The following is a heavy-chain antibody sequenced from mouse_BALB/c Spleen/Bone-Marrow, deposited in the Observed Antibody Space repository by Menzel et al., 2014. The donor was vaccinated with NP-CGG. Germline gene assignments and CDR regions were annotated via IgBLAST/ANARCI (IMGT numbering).Heavy chain of an antibody. V-gene: IGHV2-9*02. D-gene: IGHD2-3*01. Sequence: VHLVESGPGLVAPSQSLSITCTVSGFSLTSYGVHWVRQPPGKGLEWLGVIWAGGSTNYNSALMSGLSISKDNSKSQVFLKMNSLQTDDTAMFYCVREDGHLHYYSMDYWGQGTSVTVSS. J-gene: IGHJ4*01. CDR2: IWAGGST. CDR3: VREDGHLHYYSMDY. CDR1: GFSLTSYG.